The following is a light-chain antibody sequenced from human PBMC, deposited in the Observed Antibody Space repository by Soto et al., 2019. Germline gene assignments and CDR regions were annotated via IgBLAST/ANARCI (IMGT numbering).Light chain of an antibody. V-gene: IGLV2-14*03. CDR1: SSDVGGYNY. CDR2: DVT. CDR3: SSYTSSTTFV. J-gene: IGLJ1*01. Sequence: QSVLTQPASVSGSPGQSITISCTGTSSDVGGYNYVSWYQQHPGKASKLMISDVTNRPSGVSNRFSGSKSDNTASLTISGLQAEDEAEYYCSSYTSSTTFVFGTGTKVTVL.